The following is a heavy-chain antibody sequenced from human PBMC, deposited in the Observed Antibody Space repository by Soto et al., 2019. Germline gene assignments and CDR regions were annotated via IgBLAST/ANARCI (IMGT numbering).Heavy chain of an antibody. CDR1: GYTITSYG. D-gene: IGHD3-9*01. V-gene: IGHV1-18*01. J-gene: IGHJ4*02. CDR3: AREDYDILTGSPWYFDY. Sequence: GASVKVSCKASGYTITSYGISWVRQAPGQGLEWMGWISAYNGNTNYAQKLQGRVTMTTDTSTSTAYMELRSLRSDDTAVYYCAREDYDILTGSPWYFDYWGQGTLVTVSS. CDR2: ISAYNGNT.